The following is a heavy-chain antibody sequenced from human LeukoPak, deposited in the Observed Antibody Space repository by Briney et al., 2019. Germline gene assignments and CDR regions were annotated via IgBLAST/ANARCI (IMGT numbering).Heavy chain of an antibody. D-gene: IGHD6-25*01. V-gene: IGHV1-69*05. Sequence: SVKVSCKASGGTFSSYAISWVRQAPGQGLEWMGGIIPIFGTANYAQKFQGRATITTDESASTAYMELSSLRSEDTAVYYCARGDGIAATFDYWGQGTLVTVSS. J-gene: IGHJ4*02. CDR1: GGTFSSYA. CDR3: ARGDGIAATFDY. CDR2: IIPIFGTA.